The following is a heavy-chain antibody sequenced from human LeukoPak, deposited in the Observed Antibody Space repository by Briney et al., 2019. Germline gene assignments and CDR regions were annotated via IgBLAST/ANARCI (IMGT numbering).Heavy chain of an antibody. Sequence: GGSLRLSCAASGFIFRSYGMHWARQAPGKGLEWVSAISGSGGSTYYADSVKGRFTISRDNSKNTLYLQMNSLRAEDTAVYYCSNKVYCSTTSCHPAGYWGLGSLVTVSS. CDR3: SNKVYCSTTSCHPAGY. V-gene: IGHV3-23*01. CDR2: ISGSGGST. D-gene: IGHD2-2*01. J-gene: IGHJ4*02. CDR1: GFIFRSYG.